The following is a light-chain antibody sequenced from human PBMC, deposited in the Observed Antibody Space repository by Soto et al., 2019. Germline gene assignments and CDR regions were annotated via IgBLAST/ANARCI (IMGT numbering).Light chain of an antibody. CDR3: EQRSIWPLYT. V-gene: IGKV3-11*01. CDR2: DAS. J-gene: IGKJ2*01. CDR1: QSVGGSS. Sequence: ETVLTQSPGTLSLSPGERATLSCRASQSVGGSSLAWYQQRPGQAPRLLIYDASNRATGIPARFSGSGFGTDFTLTISSLEPEDFAVYYCEQRSIWPLYTFGQGTKVDIK.